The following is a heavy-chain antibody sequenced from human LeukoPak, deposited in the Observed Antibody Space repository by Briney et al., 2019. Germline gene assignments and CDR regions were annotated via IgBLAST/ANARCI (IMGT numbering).Heavy chain of an antibody. CDR3: AKTVSGYTTPGDSSGYPRRPFDI. CDR1: GFTFSSYA. Sequence: PGGSLRLSCAASGFTFSSYAMSWVRQAPGKGLEWVSAISGSGGSTYYADSVQGRFTISRDNSKNTLYLQMNSLRAEDTAVYYCAKTVSGYTTPGDSSGYPRRPFDIWGQGTMVTVSS. CDR2: ISGSGGST. J-gene: IGHJ3*02. V-gene: IGHV3-23*01. D-gene: IGHD3-22*01.